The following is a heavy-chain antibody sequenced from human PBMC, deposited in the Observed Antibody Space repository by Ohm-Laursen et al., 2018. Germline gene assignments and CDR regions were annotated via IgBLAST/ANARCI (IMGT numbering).Heavy chain of an antibody. V-gene: IGHV2-5*02. J-gene: IGHJ4*02. Sequence: STQTLTLTYTFSGFSFSTSGVGVGWIRQPPGKALEWLALIYWDDDKRYSPSLKRRLTITKDTSKNQVVLTMTNMDPVDTATYYCAHRLAGNYFDYWGQGTLVTVSS. CDR3: AHRLAGNYFDY. CDR2: IYWDDDK. D-gene: IGHD6-25*01. CDR1: GFSFSTSGVG.